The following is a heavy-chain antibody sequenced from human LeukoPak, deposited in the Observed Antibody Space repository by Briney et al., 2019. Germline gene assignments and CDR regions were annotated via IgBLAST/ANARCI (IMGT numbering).Heavy chain of an antibody. D-gene: IGHD5-24*01. CDR2: IWYDGSNK. CDR3: AKDRWLQGYFDY. J-gene: IGHJ4*02. Sequence: GGSLRLSCAASGFIFSNYGMHWVRQAPGKGLEWVAFIWYDGSNKYYADSVKGRFTISRDNSKNTLYLQMNSLRAEDTAVYYCAKDRWLQGYFDYWGQGTLVTVSS. V-gene: IGHV3-30*02. CDR1: GFIFSNYG.